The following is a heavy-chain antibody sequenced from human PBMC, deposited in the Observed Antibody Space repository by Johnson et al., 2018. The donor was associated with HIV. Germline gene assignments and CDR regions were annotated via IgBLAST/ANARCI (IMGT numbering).Heavy chain of an antibody. CDR1: GFSFSNYG. CDR3: ARDPTTHNSRLTGDFGAFDI. CDR2: FYRNGGST. D-gene: IGHD7-27*01. Sequence: VQLVESGGGVVQPGTSLRLSCAASGFSFSNYGMAWVRQAPGKGLEWVCGFYRNGGSTGSAASVKGRFTISRDNAKNSLYLQMNSLTAEDTALYYCARDPTTHNSRLTGDFGAFDIWGQGTMVTVSS. J-gene: IGHJ3*02. V-gene: IGHV3-20*04.